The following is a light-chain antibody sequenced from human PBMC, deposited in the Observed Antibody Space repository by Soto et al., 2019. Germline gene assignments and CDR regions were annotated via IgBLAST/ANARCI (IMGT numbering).Light chain of an antibody. CDR3: LHLNSYTLT. CDR2: AAS. Sequence: DIQLTQSPSFLSASVGDRVTVTCRASQGINNYLAWYQQEPGRAPKLLISAASTLQSGVPSRFRGSGSGTEFTLTISSLQPEDFATYYCLHLNSYTLTFGQGTKLEIK. J-gene: IGKJ2*01. V-gene: IGKV1-9*01. CDR1: QGINNY.